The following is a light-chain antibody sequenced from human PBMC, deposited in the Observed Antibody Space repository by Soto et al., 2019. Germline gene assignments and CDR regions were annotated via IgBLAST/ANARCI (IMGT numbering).Light chain of an antibody. V-gene: IGLV2-23*01. CDR3: CSYVSSSTPYV. Sequence: QSVLTQPASVSGSPGQSITISCTGASSDLGNYHLVSWYQQNPGKAPKLIIYEGTKRPSGVSNRFSGSKSDNTASLTISGLQAEDEAAYYCCSYVSSSTPYVFGTGTKVTVL. CDR2: EGT. CDR1: SSDLGNYHL. J-gene: IGLJ1*01.